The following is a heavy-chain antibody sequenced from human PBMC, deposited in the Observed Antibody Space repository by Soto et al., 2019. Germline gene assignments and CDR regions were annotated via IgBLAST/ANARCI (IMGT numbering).Heavy chain of an antibody. CDR3: ARYDFWSGYWPYGMDV. V-gene: IGHV3-53*01. Sequence: GGSLRLSCAASGFTVSSNYMSWVRQAPGKGLEWVSVIYSGGSTYYADSVKGRSTISRDNSKNTLYLQMNSLRAEDTAVYYCARYDFWSGYWPYGMDVWGQGTTVTVSS. CDR1: GFTVSSNY. J-gene: IGHJ6*02. D-gene: IGHD3-3*01. CDR2: IYSGGST.